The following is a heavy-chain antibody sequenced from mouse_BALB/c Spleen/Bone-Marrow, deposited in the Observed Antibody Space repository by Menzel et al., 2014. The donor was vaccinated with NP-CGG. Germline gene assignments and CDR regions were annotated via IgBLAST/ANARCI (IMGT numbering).Heavy chain of an antibody. Sequence: EVKLMESGGGLVQPGGSLKLSCTASGFTFSSYTMSWVRQTPEKRLEWVAYISNGGGSTYYPDTVKGRFTISRDNAKSTLYLQMSSLKSEDTAMYYCARRVWSRGGDYWGQGTSVTVSS. CDR3: ARRVWSRGGDY. D-gene: IGHD2-10*02. CDR1: GFTFSSYT. J-gene: IGHJ4*01. V-gene: IGHV5-12-2*01. CDR2: ISNGGGST.